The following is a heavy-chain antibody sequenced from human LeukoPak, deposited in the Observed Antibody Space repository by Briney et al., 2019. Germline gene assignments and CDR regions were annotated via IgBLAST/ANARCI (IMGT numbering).Heavy chain of an antibody. CDR3: ARDSSSWYEFDY. J-gene: IGHJ4*02. Sequence: GSVKASCKASGYTFTSYGISWVRQAPGQGLEWMGWISAYNGNTNYAQKLQGRVTMTTDTSTSTAYMELRSLRSDDTAVYYCARDSSSWYEFDYWGQGTLVTVSS. CDR2: ISAYNGNT. V-gene: IGHV1-18*01. D-gene: IGHD6-13*01. CDR1: GYTFTSYG.